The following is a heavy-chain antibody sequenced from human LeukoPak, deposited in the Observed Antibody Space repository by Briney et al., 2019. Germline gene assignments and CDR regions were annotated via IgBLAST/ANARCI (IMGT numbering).Heavy chain of an antibody. J-gene: IGHJ5*02. CDR2: ISSSSYI. CDR1: GFTFSSYS. V-gene: IGHV3-21*01. CDR3: ARYQLLNRGFDP. Sequence: PGGSLRLYCAASGFTFSSYSMNWVRQAPGKGLEWVSSISSSSYIYYADSVKGRFTISRDNAKNSLYLQMNSLRAEDTAVYYCARYQLLNRGFDPWGQGTLVTVSS. D-gene: IGHD2-2*01.